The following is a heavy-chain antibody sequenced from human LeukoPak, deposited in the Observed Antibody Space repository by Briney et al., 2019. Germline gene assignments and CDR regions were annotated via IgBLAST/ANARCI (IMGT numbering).Heavy chain of an antibody. CDR2: INPNSGGT. CDR3: ARWRGTHPMRFDY. Sequence: GASVKVSCKASGYTFTGYYMHWVRQAPGQGLEWMGWINPNSGGTNYAQKFQGRVTMTRDTSISTAYMELRSLRSDDTAVYYCARWRGTHPMRFDYWGQGTLVTVSS. J-gene: IGHJ4*02. V-gene: IGHV1-2*02. CDR1: GYTFTGYY. D-gene: IGHD3-3*01.